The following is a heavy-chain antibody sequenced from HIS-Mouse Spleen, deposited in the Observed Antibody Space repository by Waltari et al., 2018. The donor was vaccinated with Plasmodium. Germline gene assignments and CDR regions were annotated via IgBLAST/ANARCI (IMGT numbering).Heavy chain of an antibody. CDR3: ARGGYSSSSYYFDY. D-gene: IGHD6-6*01. Sequence: QVQLQESGPGLVKPSETLSLTCTVSGGSISSYYWSWIRQPPGKGLEWIGYIYYSGSTNYNSSLKSRVTISVDKSKNQFSLKLSSVTAADTAVYYCARGGYSSSSYYFDYWGQGTVVTVSS. J-gene: IGHJ4*02. V-gene: IGHV4-59*01. CDR1: GGSISSYY. CDR2: IYYSGST.